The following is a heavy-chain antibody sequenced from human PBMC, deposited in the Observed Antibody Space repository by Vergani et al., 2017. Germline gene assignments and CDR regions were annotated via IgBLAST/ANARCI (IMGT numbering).Heavy chain of an antibody. CDR2: SYSGGST. Sequence: EVQLVESGGGLVQPGGSLRLSCAACGFTVSSNYMRWVRQAPGKGLEWVSVSYSGGSTYYADSVKGLFIISRDKSKNTLFLQMNSLRAEDTAVYYCAKDPFPSSAHYYYYGMDVWGQGTTVTVSS. CDR1: GFTVSSNY. J-gene: IGHJ6*02. CDR3: AKDPFPSSAHYYYYGMDV. V-gene: IGHV3-66*01. D-gene: IGHD6-25*01.